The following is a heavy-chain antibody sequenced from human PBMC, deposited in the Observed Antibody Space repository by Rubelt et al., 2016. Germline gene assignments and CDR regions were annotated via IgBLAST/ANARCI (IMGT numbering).Heavy chain of an antibody. CDR3: ARVDYDVLTGPNHYYDVDV. J-gene: IGHJ6*02. V-gene: IGHV3-23*01. Sequence: NRGEWVSAISSSGDSTYYVDSVKGRFTISRDNSKNTLYLQMNSLRAEDTAVYYCARVDYDVLTGPNHYYDVDVWGQGTTVTVS. D-gene: IGHD3-9*01. CDR2: ISSSGDST.